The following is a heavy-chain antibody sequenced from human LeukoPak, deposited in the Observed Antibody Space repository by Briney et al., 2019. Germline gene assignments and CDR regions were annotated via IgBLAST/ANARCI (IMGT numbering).Heavy chain of an antibody. V-gene: IGHV3-21*01. CDR2: ISSSSSYI. J-gene: IGHJ4*02. Sequence: GGSLRLSCAASGFTFSSYSMNWVPQAPGKGLEWVSSISSSSSYIYYADSVKGRFTISRDNAKNSLYLQMNSLRAEDTAVYYCARDAPAVGYCSSTSCYPDYWGQGTLVTVSS. CDR1: GFTFSSYS. D-gene: IGHD2-2*01. CDR3: ARDAPAVGYCSSTSCYPDY.